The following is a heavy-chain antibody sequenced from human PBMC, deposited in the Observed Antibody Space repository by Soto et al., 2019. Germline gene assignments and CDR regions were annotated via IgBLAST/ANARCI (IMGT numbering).Heavy chain of an antibody. Sequence: QVQLQESGPGLLKPSQTLSLSCTVSGDSINSDDYDWNWIRQPPGKGLEWIGEIYSSGFTSYSPSLKSRVTISLDTSMNQFSLNLSSVTAADTAVYFCARDSKFGYVWGSNGPIYAMDVWGRGTTVTVSS. V-gene: IGHV4-30-4*01. CDR2: IYSSGFT. CDR1: GDSINSDDYD. D-gene: IGHD3-16*01. J-gene: IGHJ6*02. CDR3: ARDSKFGYVWGSNGPIYAMDV.